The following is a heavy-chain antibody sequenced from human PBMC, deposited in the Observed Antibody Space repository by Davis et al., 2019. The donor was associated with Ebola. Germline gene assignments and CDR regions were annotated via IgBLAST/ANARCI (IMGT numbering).Heavy chain of an antibody. CDR3: ARAQFPTTSDH. V-gene: IGHV1-18*04. D-gene: IGHD1-1*01. CDR1: GYTFTNYG. J-gene: IGHJ4*02. Sequence: ASVKVSCKASGYTFTNYGITWVRQAPGQGLEWMGWINPHNGNTNYAQNVQGRVTMTTDTSTTTAYMEVGSLKSDDTSVYYCARAQFPTTSDHWGQGTLVTVSS. CDR2: INPHNGNT.